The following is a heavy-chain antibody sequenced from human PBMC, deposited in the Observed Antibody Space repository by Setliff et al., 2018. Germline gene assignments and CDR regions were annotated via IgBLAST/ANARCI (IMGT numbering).Heavy chain of an antibody. CDR1: GDSISSYF. CDR3: ARGSFPYDNSGFDY. J-gene: IGHJ4*02. D-gene: IGHD3-22*01. CDR2: FYISGTT. Sequence: SETLSLTCSVSGDSISSYFWTWIRQPAGKGLEWIGRFYISGTTTYNPSLKSRVTMSADTSKNQFSLKLSSVTAADTAVYYCARGSFPYDNSGFDYWGREPWSPSPQ. V-gene: IGHV4-4*07.